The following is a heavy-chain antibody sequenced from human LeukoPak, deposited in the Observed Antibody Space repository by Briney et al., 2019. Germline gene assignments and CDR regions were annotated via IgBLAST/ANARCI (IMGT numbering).Heavy chain of an antibody. CDR3: AKGLAVAGTGDY. D-gene: IGHD6-19*01. Sequence: GGSLRLSCAASGFTFSSYAMSWVRQAPGKGLEWVSAITGSGDHTYYADSVKGRFTASRDNSKNTLYLQMNSLRAEDTAVYYCAKGLAVAGTGDYWGQGTLVTVSS. CDR2: ITGSGDHT. J-gene: IGHJ4*02. V-gene: IGHV3-23*01. CDR1: GFTFSSYA.